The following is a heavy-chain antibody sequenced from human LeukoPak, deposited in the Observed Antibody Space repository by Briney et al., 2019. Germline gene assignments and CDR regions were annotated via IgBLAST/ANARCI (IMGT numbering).Heavy chain of an antibody. CDR3: ARDYSASGGLDY. CDR1: GITFGSYW. J-gene: IGHJ4*02. CDR2: IKPDGSEK. Sequence: GGSLRLSCAASGITFGSYWMDWVRQAPGKGLEWVGNIKPDGSEKYYVGPVRGRFTISRDNAKNSLYLQMNSLRADDTAVYYCARDYSASGGLDYWGQGTLVTVSP. V-gene: IGHV3-7*04. D-gene: IGHD3-10*01.